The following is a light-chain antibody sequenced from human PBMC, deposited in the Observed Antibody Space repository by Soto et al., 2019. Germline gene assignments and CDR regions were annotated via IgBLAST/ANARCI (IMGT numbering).Light chain of an antibody. CDR2: DAS. V-gene: IGKV3-11*01. CDR3: QQRSNWLWT. CDR1: QSVSSF. J-gene: IGKJ1*01. Sequence: EIVLTQSPATLSLSPGERATLSCRASQSVSSFLAWYQQKPGQAPRLLIYDASNRATGISARFSGSGSGTDFTLTISILEPEDFAVYYCQQRSNWLWTFGQGTKVEIK.